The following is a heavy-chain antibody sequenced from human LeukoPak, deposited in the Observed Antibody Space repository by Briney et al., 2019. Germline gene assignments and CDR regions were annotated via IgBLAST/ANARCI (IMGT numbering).Heavy chain of an antibody. J-gene: IGHJ4*02. CDR2: ISGSGGST. V-gene: IGHV3-23*01. Sequence: PGGSLRLSCAASGFTFSSYAMSWVRQAPGKGLVWVSAISGSGGSTYYADSVKGRFTISRDNSKNTLYLQMNSLRAEDTAVYYCAKDLGIAAAGKGFDYWGQGTLVTVSS. CDR3: AKDLGIAAAGKGFDY. CDR1: GFTFSSYA. D-gene: IGHD6-13*01.